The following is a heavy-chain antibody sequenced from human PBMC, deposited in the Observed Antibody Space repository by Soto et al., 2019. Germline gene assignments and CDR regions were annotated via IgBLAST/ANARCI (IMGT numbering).Heavy chain of an antibody. Sequence: SVEVSCKASGYTFTSYDINWVRQATGQGLEWMGWMNPNSGNTGYAQKFQGRVTMTRNTSISTAYMELSSLRSEDTAVYYCARGPVLRYFDWLLQTSDYYYGMDVWGQGTTVTVSS. CDR2: MNPNSGNT. CDR3: ARGPVLRYFDWLLQTSDYYYGMDV. V-gene: IGHV1-8*01. J-gene: IGHJ6*02. CDR1: GYTFTSYD. D-gene: IGHD3-9*01.